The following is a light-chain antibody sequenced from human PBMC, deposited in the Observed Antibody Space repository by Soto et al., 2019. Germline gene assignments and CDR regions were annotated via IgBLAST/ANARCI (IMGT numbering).Light chain of an antibody. CDR3: LQASRVPLT. V-gene: IGKV1D-12*01. Sequence: DIQMTQSPSSVSASVGDRVTITCRASHSINIWLAWYQQKPGKAPRLLIYTTSRLQSGVPSRFSGSGSGTDFTLTISSLQPEDFATYYCLQASRVPLTFCGATKVEIK. J-gene: IGKJ4*01. CDR2: TTS. CDR1: HSINIW.